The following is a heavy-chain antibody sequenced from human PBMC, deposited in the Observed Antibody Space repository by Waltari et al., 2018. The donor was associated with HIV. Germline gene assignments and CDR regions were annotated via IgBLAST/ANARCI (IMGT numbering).Heavy chain of an antibody. D-gene: IGHD7-27*01. V-gene: IGHV3-74*01. CDR1: GFISNRYW. CDR2: INSDGGST. Sequence: EVQLVESGGGLVQPGGSLRLSCSASGFISNRYWMHWVRQAPGKGLMWVSLINSDGGSTTYADSVKGRFTISRDNAKNTLYLQMNSLTAEDTAVYYCARSLGINAFDIWGQGTMVTVSS. CDR3: ARSLGINAFDI. J-gene: IGHJ3*02.